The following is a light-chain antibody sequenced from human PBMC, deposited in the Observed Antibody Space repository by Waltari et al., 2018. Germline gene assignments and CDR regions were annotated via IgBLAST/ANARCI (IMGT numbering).Light chain of an antibody. V-gene: IGKV1-5*01. Sequence: DIQMTQSPSTLSASVGDRVTITCRASQSVSDWLAWYQQKTGKAPELLIFDVSTSKSGVPSRFSGRGSETEFTLTISSLQPDDFATYYCQHYSHSSPWTFGQGTKVEIK. CDR1: QSVSDW. CDR2: DVS. CDR3: QHYSHSSPWT. J-gene: IGKJ1*01.